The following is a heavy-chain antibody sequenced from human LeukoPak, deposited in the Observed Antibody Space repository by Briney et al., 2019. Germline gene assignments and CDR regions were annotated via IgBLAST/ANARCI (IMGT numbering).Heavy chain of an antibody. Sequence: PSETLSLTCTVSGGSISSSSYYWGWIRQPPGKGLEWIGSIYYSGSTYYNPSLKSRVTISVDTSKNQFSLKLSSVTAADTAVYYCARVGRGWYNYYYYMDVWGKGTTVTVSS. V-gene: IGHV4-39*01. J-gene: IGHJ6*03. CDR1: GGSISSSSYY. CDR3: ARVGRGWYNYYYYMDV. D-gene: IGHD6-19*01. CDR2: IYYSGST.